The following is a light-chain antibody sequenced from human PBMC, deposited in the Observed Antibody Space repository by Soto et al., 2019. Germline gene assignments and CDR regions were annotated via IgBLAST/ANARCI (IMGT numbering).Light chain of an antibody. Sequence: EILMTQSPATLSVSPGERATLSCRASQRVSPNVAWYQQRPGQPPRLLIFGASTRATGIPGRFSGSGSGTDFTLTISRLEPEDFAVYYCQQYGSSLTFGGGTKVDI. CDR3: QQYGSSLT. CDR1: QRVSPN. V-gene: IGKV3-20*01. J-gene: IGKJ4*01. CDR2: GAS.